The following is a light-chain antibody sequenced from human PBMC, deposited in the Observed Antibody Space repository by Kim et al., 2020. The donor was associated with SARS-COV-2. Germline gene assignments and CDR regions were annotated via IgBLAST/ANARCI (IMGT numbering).Light chain of an antibody. V-gene: IGKV1-5*03. CDR3: QQFDSHSPT. Sequence: DIQITQSPSTLSASVGDRVTINCRASQSIYNWLAWYQQRPGRAPKLLIYRASTLESGVPARFSGSGSGTEFTLTITGLQPEDFATYCCQQFDSHSPTFGQGTKLEI. CDR1: QSIYNW. J-gene: IGKJ2*01. CDR2: RAS.